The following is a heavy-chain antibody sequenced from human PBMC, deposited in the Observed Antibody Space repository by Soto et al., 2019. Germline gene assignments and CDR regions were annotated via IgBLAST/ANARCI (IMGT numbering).Heavy chain of an antibody. J-gene: IGHJ4*02. V-gene: IGHV1-69*14. CDR2: IVPTVDTS. CDR3: VRVVAITGYPDK. D-gene: IGHD5-12*01. Sequence: QVQLVQSGAEVRQPASSVKVSCKTSGATFSSYTITWVRQAPGQGLEWMGGIVPTVDTSTYAQKFQGRVTITADKFTDTVYMALSSLRSDDTAVYYCVRVVAITGYPDKWGPGTLVTVSS. CDR1: GATFSSYT.